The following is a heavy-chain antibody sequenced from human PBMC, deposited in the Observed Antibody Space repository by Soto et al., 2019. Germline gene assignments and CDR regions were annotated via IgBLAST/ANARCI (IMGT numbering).Heavy chain of an antibody. D-gene: IGHD3-16*01. J-gene: IGHJ4*02. Sequence: QVQLVESGGGVVQPGRSLRLSCAASGFTFSSYGMHWVRQAPGKGLEWVAVISYDGSNKYYADSVKGRFTISRDNSKNTLYLQMNSLRAEDTAVYYCAKDKYNEGELDYWGQGTLVTVSS. V-gene: IGHV3-30*18. CDR2: ISYDGSNK. CDR1: GFTFSSYG. CDR3: AKDKYNEGELDY.